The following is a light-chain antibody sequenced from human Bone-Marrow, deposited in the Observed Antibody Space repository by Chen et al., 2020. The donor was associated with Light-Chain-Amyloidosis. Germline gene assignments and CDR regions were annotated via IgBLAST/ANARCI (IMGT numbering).Light chain of an antibody. CDR2: DAS. Sequence: DIVLTQSPATLSLSPGERATLSCRASQSVRRYLDWYQQKPGQAPRLLIYDASNRASGLPARFSGSGSGTDSTLTISSLEPEDFAVYYCQQRSNWPQRTFGQGTKVEIK. CDR3: QQRSNWPQRT. J-gene: IGKJ1*01. CDR1: QSVRRY. V-gene: IGKV3-11*01.